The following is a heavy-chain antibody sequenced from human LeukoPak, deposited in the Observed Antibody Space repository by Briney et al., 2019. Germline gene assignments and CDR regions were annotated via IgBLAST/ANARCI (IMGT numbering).Heavy chain of an antibody. Sequence: GGSLRLSCAASGFTVSSNYMSWVRQAPGKGLEWVSSIPASGGTTYYADSVKGRFTISRDNSKNSLYLQMDSLRAEDTAVYYCAKESSGGWYFDYWGQGTLVTVSS. CDR2: IPASGGTT. J-gene: IGHJ4*02. D-gene: IGHD6-19*01. V-gene: IGHV3-23*01. CDR3: AKESSGGWYFDY. CDR1: GFTVSSNY.